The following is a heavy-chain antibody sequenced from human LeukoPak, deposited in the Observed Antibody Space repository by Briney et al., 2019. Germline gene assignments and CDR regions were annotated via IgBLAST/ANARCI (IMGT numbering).Heavy chain of an antibody. V-gene: IGHV3-13*04. J-gene: IGHJ4*02. CDR3: ARAVDTDMAFDS. Sequence: GGSLRLSCVASGFTFRSYDMHWVRQATGKGLEWVSAIGTVGDTFYPGSVKGRFTISRENAKNSLYLQMNSMRAGDTAVYYCARAVDTDMAFDSWGQETLVTV. CDR1: GFTFRSYD. D-gene: IGHD5-18*01. CDR2: IGTVGDT.